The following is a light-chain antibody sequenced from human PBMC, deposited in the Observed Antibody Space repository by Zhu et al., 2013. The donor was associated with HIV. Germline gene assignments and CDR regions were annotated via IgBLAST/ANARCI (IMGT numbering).Light chain of an antibody. CDR2: EAS. CDR1: ESVTSF. V-gene: IGKV3-11*01. Sequence: EIVMTQSPATLSLSPGERATLSCRASESVTSFLGWYQQKPGQAPRLLIYEASKRATGIPARFSGSGSGTDFTLTISSLEPEDFAVYYCQQHSNWPWTFGQGTKVEI. J-gene: IGKJ1*01. CDR3: QQHSNWPWT.